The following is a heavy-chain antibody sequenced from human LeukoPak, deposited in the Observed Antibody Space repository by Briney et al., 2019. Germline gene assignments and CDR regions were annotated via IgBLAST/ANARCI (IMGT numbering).Heavy chain of an antibody. D-gene: IGHD4-17*01. Sequence: GASVKVSCKASGYTFTGYYMHWVRQAPGQGLEWMGRIIPILGIANYAQKFQGRVTITADKSTSTAYMELSSLRSEDTAVYYCARDSPPSWSVTSHYWGQGTLVTVPS. CDR1: GYTFTGYY. J-gene: IGHJ4*02. CDR3: ARDSPPSWSVTSHY. CDR2: IIPILGIA. V-gene: IGHV1-69*04.